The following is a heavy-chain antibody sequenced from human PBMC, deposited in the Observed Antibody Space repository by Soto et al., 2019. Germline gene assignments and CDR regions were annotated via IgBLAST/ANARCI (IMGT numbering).Heavy chain of an antibody. J-gene: IGHJ4*02. CDR1: GGSVSSGSYY. CDR3: ARGARCSSTSCYDY. V-gene: IGHV4-61*01. D-gene: IGHD2-2*01. CDR2: IYYSGST. Sequence: SETLSLTCTVSGGSVSSGSYYWSWIRQPPGKGLEWIGYIYYSGSTNYNPSLKSRVTISVDTSKNQFSLKLSSVTAADTAVYYCARGARCSSTSCYDYWGQGTLVTVSS.